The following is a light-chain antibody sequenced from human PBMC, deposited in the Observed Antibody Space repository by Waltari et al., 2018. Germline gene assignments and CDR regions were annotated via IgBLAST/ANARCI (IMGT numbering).Light chain of an antibody. CDR2: GAS. CDR1: QSVSSY. J-gene: IGKJ1*01. CDR3: QQYNNWWT. Sequence: EIVMTQSPATLSVSPGERVTLSCRASQSVSSYLAWYQQKPGQAPRLLIYGASTRATGIPARFSGSGSGTEFTLTISGLESEDFAVYYCQQYNNWWTFGQGTKVEIK. V-gene: IGKV3-15*01.